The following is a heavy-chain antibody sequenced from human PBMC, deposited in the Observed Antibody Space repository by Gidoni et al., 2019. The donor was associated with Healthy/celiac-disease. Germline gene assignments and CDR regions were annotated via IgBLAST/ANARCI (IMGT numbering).Heavy chain of an antibody. J-gene: IGHJ6*02. CDR1: GGTFSSYA. D-gene: IGHD6-13*01. V-gene: IGHV1-69*01. CDR3: ARALEYSSSWYLYYYGMDV. Sequence: QVQLVQSGAEVKKPGSSVKVSCKASGGTFSSYAISWVRQAPGQGLEWMGGIIPIFGTANYAQKFQGRVTITADESTSTAYMELSSLRSEDTAVYYCARALEYSSSWYLYYYGMDVWGQGTTVTVSS. CDR2: IIPIFGTA.